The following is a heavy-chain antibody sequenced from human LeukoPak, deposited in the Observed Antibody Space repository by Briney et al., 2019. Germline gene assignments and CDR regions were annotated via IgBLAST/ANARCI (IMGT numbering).Heavy chain of an antibody. V-gene: IGHV1-69*13. J-gene: IGHJ4*02. CDR3: ASGGLAYYDFWSGYF. CDR1: GGTFSSYA. CDR2: IIPIFGTA. Sequence: SVKVSCKASGGTFSSYAISWVRQAPGQGLEWMGGIIPIFGTANYAQKFQGRVTITADESTSTAYMELSSLRSEDTAVYYCASGGLAYYDFWSGYFWGQGTLVTVSS. D-gene: IGHD3-3*01.